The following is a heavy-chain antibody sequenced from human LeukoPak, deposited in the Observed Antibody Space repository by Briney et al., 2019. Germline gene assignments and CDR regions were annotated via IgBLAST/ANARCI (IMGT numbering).Heavy chain of an antibody. D-gene: IGHD3-10*01. CDR3: ARDGGGVAFDI. CDR1: GGTFISYA. J-gene: IGHJ3*02. CDR2: IIPIFGTA. Sequence: ASVKVSFKASGGTFISYAISWVRQAPGQGLEWMGGIIPIFGTANYAQKFQGRVTITADESTSTAYMELSSLRSEDTAVYYCARDGGGVAFDIWGQGTMVTVSS. V-gene: IGHV1-69*13.